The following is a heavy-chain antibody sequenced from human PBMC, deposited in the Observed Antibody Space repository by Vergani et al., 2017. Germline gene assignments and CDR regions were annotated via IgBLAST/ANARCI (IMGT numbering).Heavy chain of an antibody. CDR1: GFTLSSYA. Sequence: EVQLLESGGGLVQPGGSLRLSCAASGFTLSSYAMSWVRQAPGKGLEWVSAISGSGGSTYYADSVKGRFTISRDNSKNTLYLQMNSLRAEDTAVYYCAKHIVVVPAAMGRDAFDIWGQGTMVTVSS. D-gene: IGHD2-2*01. CDR2: ISGSGGST. J-gene: IGHJ3*02. V-gene: IGHV3-23*01. CDR3: AKHIVVVPAAMGRDAFDI.